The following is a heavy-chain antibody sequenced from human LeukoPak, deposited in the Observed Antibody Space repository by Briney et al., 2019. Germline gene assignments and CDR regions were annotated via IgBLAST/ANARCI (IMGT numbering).Heavy chain of an antibody. CDR2: IHPGEYER. J-gene: IGHJ5*02. CDR3: ARRADSGWKWFDP. V-gene: IGHV5-51*01. CDR1: GYRFTSYW. Sequence: GESLKISCKASGYRFTSYWIGWVRQMPGKGLEWMGVIHPGEYERRYSPSFEGQVTISADRSISTAYMQWSSLKASDTAMYYCARRADSGWKWFDPWGQGTLVTVSS. D-gene: IGHD6-25*01.